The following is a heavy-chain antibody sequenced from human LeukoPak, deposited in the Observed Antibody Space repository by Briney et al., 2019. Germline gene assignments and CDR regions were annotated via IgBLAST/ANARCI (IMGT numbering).Heavy chain of an antibody. J-gene: IGHJ4*02. CDR2: ISNDESTI. D-gene: IGHD5-18*01. V-gene: IGHV3-74*01. CDR1: GFSFSSYW. CDR3: AKELKGRGYSYGYIDY. Sequence: GGSLRLSCAASGFSFSSYWMHWVRQAPGKGPVWVSLISNDESTIIYADSVKGRFTISRDNSKNTLYLQMNSLRAEDTAVYYCAKELKGRGYSYGYIDYWGQGTLVTVSS.